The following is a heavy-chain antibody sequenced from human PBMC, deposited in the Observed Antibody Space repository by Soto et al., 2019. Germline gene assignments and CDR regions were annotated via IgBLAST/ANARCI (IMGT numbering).Heavy chain of an antibody. D-gene: IGHD6-13*01. V-gene: IGHV1-24*01. CDR2: FDPEDGET. J-gene: IGHJ5*02. CDR1: GYTLTELS. Sequence: VASVKVSCKVSGYTLTELSMHWVRQAPGKGLEWMGGFDPEDGETIYAQKFQGRVTMTEDTSTDTAYMELSSLRSEDTAVYYCATGGGSWSPFFWFDPWGQGTLVTVSS. CDR3: ATGGGSWSPFFWFDP.